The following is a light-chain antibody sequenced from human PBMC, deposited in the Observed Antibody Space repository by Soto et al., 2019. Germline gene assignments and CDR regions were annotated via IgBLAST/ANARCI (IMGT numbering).Light chain of an antibody. CDR3: QQYGSSPRT. CDR2: GAS. CDR1: QSVSSSC. V-gene: IGKV3-20*01. J-gene: IGKJ1*01. Sequence: IVLTQSPGALSLSPGERATLSCGASQSVSSSCLAWYQQKPGQAPRLLIYGASTRATGIPDRFSGSGSGTDFTLTISRLEPEDFAVYYCQQYGSSPRTFGQGTKVDIK.